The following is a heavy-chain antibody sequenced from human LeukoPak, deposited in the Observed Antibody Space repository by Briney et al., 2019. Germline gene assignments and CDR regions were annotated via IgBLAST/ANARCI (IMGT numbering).Heavy chain of an antibody. V-gene: IGHV3-7*01. J-gene: IGHJ6*03. CDR1: GFTFSSYW. CDR2: IKQDGSEK. CDR3: ARDLHDFWSGYFHYMDV. D-gene: IGHD3-3*01. Sequence: GGSLRLPCAASGFTFSSYWMSWVRRAPGKGLEWVANIKQDGSEKYYVDSVKGRFTISRDNAKNSLYLQMNSLRAEDTAVYYCARDLHDFWSGYFHYMDVWGKGTTVTVSS.